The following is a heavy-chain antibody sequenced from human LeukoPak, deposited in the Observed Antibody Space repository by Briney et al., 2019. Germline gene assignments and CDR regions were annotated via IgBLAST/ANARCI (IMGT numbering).Heavy chain of an antibody. CDR1: GFTFSRYG. V-gene: IGHV3-30*02. Sequence: PGGALRLSCAASGFTFSRYGMHGVGQAAGKGVEGVAWICYDGSNKYYADSVKGRFTISRDNSKDTLYLQMHSLRAEDTAVYYCAKDSHSSGYYRRYYYYYMDVWGKGTTVTVSS. CDR2: ICYDGSNK. J-gene: IGHJ6*03. D-gene: IGHD3-22*01. CDR3: AKDSHSSGYYRRYYYYYMDV.